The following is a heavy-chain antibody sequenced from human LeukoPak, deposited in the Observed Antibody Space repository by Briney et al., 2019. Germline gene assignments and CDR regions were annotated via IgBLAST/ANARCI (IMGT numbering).Heavy chain of an antibody. CDR2: ISGSGGST. J-gene: IGHJ6*03. V-gene: IGHV3-23*01. D-gene: IGHD3-10*01. CDR1: GFTFSSYG. CDR3: AKEWMVRGVAPHYYYYYYMDV. Sequence: GGTLRLSCAASGFTFSSYGMSWVRQAPGKGLEWVSAISGSGGSTYYADSVKGRFTISRDNSKNTLYLQMNSLRAEDTAVYYCAKEWMVRGVAPHYYYYYYMDVWGKGTTVTISS.